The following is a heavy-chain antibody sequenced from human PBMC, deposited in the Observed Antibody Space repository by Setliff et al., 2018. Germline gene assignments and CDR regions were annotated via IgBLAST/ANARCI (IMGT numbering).Heavy chain of an antibody. D-gene: IGHD2-2*01. V-gene: IGHV4-39*07. CDR2: IYYDGRT. CDR1: GGSITSHSYY. J-gene: IGHJ4*02. Sequence: SETLSLTCTVSGGSITSHSYYWAWIRQPPGKGLEWAGSIYYDGRTFSHPSLKSRLSISADTSKNQFSLKLTSVTAADTAVYYCARTHCTTTSCFYFHYWGQGTVVTVSS. CDR3: ARTHCTTTSCFYFHY.